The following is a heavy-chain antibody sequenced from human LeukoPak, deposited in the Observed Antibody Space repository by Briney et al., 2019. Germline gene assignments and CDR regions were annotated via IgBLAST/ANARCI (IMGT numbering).Heavy chain of an antibody. CDR2: ISGSGGST. CDR3: AKSRIVGRLFGFDP. J-gene: IGHJ5*02. V-gene: IGHV3-23*01. Sequence: QPGASLRLSCAAPGLTFTSYAMSWVRQAPGKGLESISPISGSGGSTYYADSVKGRFTISRDNSKNTLYLQMNSLRAEDTAVYYCAKSRIVGRLFGFDPWGQGTLVTVSS. CDR1: GLTFTSYA. D-gene: IGHD2-15*01.